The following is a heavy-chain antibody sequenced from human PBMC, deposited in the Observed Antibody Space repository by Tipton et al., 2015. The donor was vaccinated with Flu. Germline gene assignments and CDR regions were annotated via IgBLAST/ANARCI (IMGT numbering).Heavy chain of an antibody. Sequence: LRLSCKVSGVSISGNYWSWIRQSPGEGLEWIGYIFDSGSTNYNPSLKSRVTISVDTSNNQFSLRLNSVTAADTAVYYCARGGDVYNSFDYWGQGTLVTVSA. CDR2: IFDSGST. CDR1: GVSISGNY. J-gene: IGHJ4*02. CDR3: ARGGDVYNSFDY. D-gene: IGHD5-24*01. V-gene: IGHV4-59*01.